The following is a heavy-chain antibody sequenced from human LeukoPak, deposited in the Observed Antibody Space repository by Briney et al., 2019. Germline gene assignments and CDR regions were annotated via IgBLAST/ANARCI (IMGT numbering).Heavy chain of an antibody. CDR1: GYTLTELS. D-gene: IGHD2-21*02. CDR3: AREACGGDCYPDNWFDP. Sequence: EGSVKVSCKVSGYTLTELSMHWVRQAPGKGLEWMGGFDPEDGETIYAQKFQGRVTMTRDTSISTAYMELSRLRSDDTAVYYCAREACGGDCYPDNWFDPWGQGTLVTVSS. CDR2: FDPEDGET. J-gene: IGHJ5*02. V-gene: IGHV1-24*01.